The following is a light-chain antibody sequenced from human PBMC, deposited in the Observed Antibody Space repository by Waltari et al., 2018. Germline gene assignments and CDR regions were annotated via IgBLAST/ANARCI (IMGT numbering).Light chain of an antibody. CDR3: CSYAGSGTFVV. V-gene: IGLV2-23*03. Sequence: QSALTQPASVSGSPGQSIPISCTGPSSALGLNNLVSWYQQRPGQVPKVVIYEGSERPSGISIRFSVSKSGITASLTISGLQPADEADYYCCSYAGSGTFVVFGGGTKLTVL. J-gene: IGLJ2*01. CDR2: EGS. CDR1: SSALGLNNL.